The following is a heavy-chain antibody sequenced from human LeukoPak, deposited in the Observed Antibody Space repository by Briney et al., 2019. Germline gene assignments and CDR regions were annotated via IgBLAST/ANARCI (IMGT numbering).Heavy chain of an antibody. V-gene: IGHV3-30*02. Sequence: QTGGSLRLSCAASGFTFSSYGMHWVRQAPGKGLEWVAIIWYGGSDKYYADSVKGRFTISRDNSKDTLYLQMNSLRPEDTAVYYCAKQHRDGYRVDAFDIWGHGTMVTVSS. CDR3: AKQHRDGYRVDAFDI. CDR2: IWYGGSDK. CDR1: GFTFSSYG. J-gene: IGHJ3*02. D-gene: IGHD5-24*01.